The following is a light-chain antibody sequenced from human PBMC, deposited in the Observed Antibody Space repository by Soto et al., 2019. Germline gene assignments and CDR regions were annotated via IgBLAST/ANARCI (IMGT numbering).Light chain of an antibody. V-gene: IGLV1-40*01. CDR3: QSYDSSPSGYV. CDR1: GSNIGAGYD. CDR2: ANI. Sequence: SALTQPPSVSGAPGQRVTISCTGSGSNIGAGYDVHWYQQLPGTAPKLLIFANINRPSGVPDRFSGSKSGTSASLAITGLRAEDEADYYCQSYDSSPSGYVFGTGTKVTVL. J-gene: IGLJ1*01.